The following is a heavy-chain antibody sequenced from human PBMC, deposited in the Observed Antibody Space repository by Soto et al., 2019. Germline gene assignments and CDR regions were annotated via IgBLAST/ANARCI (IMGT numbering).Heavy chain of an antibody. V-gene: IGHV4-34*01. CDR3: ARRPTYYDILTGYRAYYYYYGMDV. D-gene: IGHD3-9*01. Sequence: SETLSLTCAVYGGSFSGYYWSWIRQPPGKGLEWIGEINHSGSTNYNPSLKSRVTISVDTSKNQFSLKLSSVTAADTAVYYCARRPTYYDILTGYRAYYYYYGMDVWGQGTTVTVSS. J-gene: IGHJ6*02. CDR2: INHSGST. CDR1: GGSFSGYY.